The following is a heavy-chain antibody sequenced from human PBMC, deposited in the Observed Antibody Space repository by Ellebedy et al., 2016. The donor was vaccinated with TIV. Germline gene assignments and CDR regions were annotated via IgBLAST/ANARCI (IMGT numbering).Heavy chain of an antibody. CDR3: ARDFRRCYWGIDY. D-gene: IGHD2-15*01. J-gene: IGHJ4*02. V-gene: IGHV1-18*04. Sequence: AASVKVSCKASGYSFTTYSITWVRQAPGQGLEWMGWISAYNGDTHYAQKFQGRVTMTTDTSTTTAYMELRSLRSDDTAVYYCARDFRRCYWGIDYWGQGTLVTVSS. CDR1: GYSFTTYS. CDR2: ISAYNGDT.